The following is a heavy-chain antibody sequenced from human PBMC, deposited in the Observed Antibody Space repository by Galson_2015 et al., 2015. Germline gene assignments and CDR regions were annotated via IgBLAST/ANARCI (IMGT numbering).Heavy chain of an antibody. J-gene: IGHJ5*02. D-gene: IGHD6-19*01. V-gene: IGHV6-1*01. Sequence: CAISGDSVSSHSAAWNWIRQSPSRGLGWLGRTYYRSKWYNDYAVSVKSRITINTDTSKNQFSLQLNSVTPEDTTVYYCARDPVPSQGGQSGSAGPRYNWFDPWGQGTLVTVSS. CDR2: TYYRSKWYN. CDR1: GDSVSSHSAA. CDR3: ARDPVPSQGGQSGSAGPRYNWFDP.